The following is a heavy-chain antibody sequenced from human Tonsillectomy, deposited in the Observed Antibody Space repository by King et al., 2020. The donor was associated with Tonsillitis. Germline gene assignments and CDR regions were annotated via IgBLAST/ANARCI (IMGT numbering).Heavy chain of an antibody. Sequence: VQLVQSGGGVVQPGRSLRLSCAASGFTFSSYAMHWVRQAPGKGLEWVAVIAYDGAYKYYADSVKGRFTISRDNSKNTLYVQMNSLRPEETGVYYCVRGGDSGWGKLLEYWGQGTLVTVSS. V-gene: IGHV3-30*04. CDR3: VRGGDSGWGKLLEY. D-gene: IGHD6-19*01. CDR1: GFTFSSYA. CDR2: IAYDGAYK. J-gene: IGHJ4*02.